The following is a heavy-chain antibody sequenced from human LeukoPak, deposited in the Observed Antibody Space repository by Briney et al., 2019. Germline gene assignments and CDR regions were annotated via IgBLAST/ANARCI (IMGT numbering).Heavy chain of an antibody. CDR2: IWYDGSNK. CDR1: GFTFSSYG. CDR3: ARDTLRYFDWLPLWNFDY. V-gene: IGHV3-33*01. D-gene: IGHD3-9*01. J-gene: IGHJ4*02. Sequence: GRSLRLSCAASGFTFSSYGMHWVRQAPGKGLEWVAVIWYDGSNKYYADSVKGRFTISRDNSKNTLYLQMNSLRAEDTAVYYCARDTLRYFDWLPLWNFDYWGQGTLVTVSS.